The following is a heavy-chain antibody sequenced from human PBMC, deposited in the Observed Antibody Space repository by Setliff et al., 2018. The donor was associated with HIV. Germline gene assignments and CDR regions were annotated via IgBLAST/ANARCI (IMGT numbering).Heavy chain of an antibody. J-gene: IGHJ4*02. D-gene: IGHD1-1*01. CDR1: GDSMSSGSYF. CDR2: IYYTGFA. V-gene: IGHV4-39*02. Sequence: SETLSLTCSVSGDSMSSGSYFWGWIRQTPGKGLEWIGNIYYTGFAYYNPSLKSRVTMSLDTSKTHFYLNLTSVTDADTAVYFCAREGRGDPAVATTRIDYWGQGKLVTVSS. CDR3: AREGRGDPAVATTRIDY.